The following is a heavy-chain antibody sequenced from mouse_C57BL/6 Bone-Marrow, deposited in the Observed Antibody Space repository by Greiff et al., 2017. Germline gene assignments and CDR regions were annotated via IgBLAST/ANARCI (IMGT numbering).Heavy chain of an antibody. CDR1: GYTFTSYW. V-gene: IGHV1-61*01. CDR3: ALWYFYAMDY. CDR2: IYPSDSET. J-gene: IGHJ4*01. Sequence: VQLQQSGAELVRPGSSVKLSCKASGYTFTSYWMDWVKQRPGQGLEWIGNIYPSDSETHYNQKFKDKATLTVDKSSSTAYMQLSSLTSEDSAVYYCALWYFYAMDYWGQGTSVTVSS. D-gene: IGHD1-1*02.